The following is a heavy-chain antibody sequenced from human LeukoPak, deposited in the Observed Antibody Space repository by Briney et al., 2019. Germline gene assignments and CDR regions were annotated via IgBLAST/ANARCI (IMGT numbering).Heavy chain of an antibody. V-gene: IGHV3-74*01. CDR1: GFTISAYW. CDR3: AREAQVGGALQS. J-gene: IGHJ5*02. Sequence: SGGSLRLSCAASGFTISAYWMHWVRQAPGKGLVWVSRINTDGSRTTYADSVQGRFTISRDTAKNTLFLQMNSLRAEDTAVYYCAREAQVGGALQSWGQGTLVTVSS. D-gene: IGHD1-26*01. CDR2: INTDGSRT.